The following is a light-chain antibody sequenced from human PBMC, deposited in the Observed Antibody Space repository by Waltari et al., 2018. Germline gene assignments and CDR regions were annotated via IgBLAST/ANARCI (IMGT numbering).Light chain of an antibody. J-gene: IGKJ3*01. Sequence: IVMTQSPDSLAVSLGERAPITCKYSQSVLYSSNNKNDLAWYQQKPGQPPKLLIYWASTRESGVPDRFSGSGSGTDFTLTISSLQAEDVAVYYCQQYYSTPFTFGPGTKVDIK. V-gene: IGKV4-1*01. CDR3: QQYYSTPFT. CDR1: QSVLYSSNNKND. CDR2: WAS.